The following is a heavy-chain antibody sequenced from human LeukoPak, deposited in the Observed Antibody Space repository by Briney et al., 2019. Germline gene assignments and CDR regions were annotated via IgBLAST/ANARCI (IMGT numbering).Heavy chain of an antibody. CDR3: ARVLNYYDSSGYYFSY. CDR1: GFTFSYYT. V-gene: IGHV3-30-3*01. J-gene: IGHJ4*02. CDR2: VSYDGSNK. Sequence: GRSLRLSCAASGFTFSYYTMHWVRQAPGKGLEWVAVVSYDGSNKYYADSVKGRFTISRDNSKNTLYLQMNSLRAEDTAVYYCARVLNYYDSSGYYFSYWGQGTLVTVSS. D-gene: IGHD3-22*01.